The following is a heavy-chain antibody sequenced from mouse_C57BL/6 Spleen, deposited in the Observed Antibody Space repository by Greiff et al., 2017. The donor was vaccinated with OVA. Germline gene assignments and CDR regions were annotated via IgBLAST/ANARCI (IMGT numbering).Heavy chain of an antibody. CDR2: ISNGGGST. V-gene: IGHV5-12*01. J-gene: IGHJ2*01. CDR1: GFTFSDYY. Sequence: EVQRVESGGGLVQPGGSLKLSCAASGFTFSDYYMYWVRQTPEKRLEWVAYISNGGGSTYYPDTVKGRFTISRDNAKNTLYLQLSRLKAEDAAMYYCARDGYEGYWGQGTTLTVSS. D-gene: IGHD2-2*01. CDR3: ARDGYEGY.